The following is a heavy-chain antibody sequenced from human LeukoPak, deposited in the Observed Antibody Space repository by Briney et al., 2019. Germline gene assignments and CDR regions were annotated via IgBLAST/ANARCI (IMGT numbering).Heavy chain of an antibody. Sequence: ASVKVSCKASGYTFTGYYMHWVRQAPGQGLEWMGWINPNGGGTNYAQKFQGRVTMTRDTSISTAYMELSRLRSDDTAVYYCARVPYCSSTSCTYYYYGMDVWGQGTTVTVSS. V-gene: IGHV1-2*02. CDR2: INPNGGGT. D-gene: IGHD2-2*01. CDR1: GYTFTGYY. J-gene: IGHJ6*02. CDR3: ARVPYCSSTSCTYYYYGMDV.